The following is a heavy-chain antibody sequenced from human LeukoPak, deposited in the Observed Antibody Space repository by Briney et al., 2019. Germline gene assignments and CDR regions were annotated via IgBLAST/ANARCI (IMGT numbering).Heavy chain of an antibody. CDR3: ARQRADRIFGVVMGFGLDY. D-gene: IGHD3-3*02. J-gene: IGHJ4*02. V-gene: IGHV4-59*01. CDR2: IYYTGSA. Sequence: SETLSLTCTVSGGPFSSYHWSWIRQPPGKGLEWIGYIYYTGSANYNPSLKSRVTMSVDTSKHQFSLRLSSVTAADTAVYYCARQRADRIFGVVMGFGLDYWGRGTLVTVSS. CDR1: GGPFSSYH.